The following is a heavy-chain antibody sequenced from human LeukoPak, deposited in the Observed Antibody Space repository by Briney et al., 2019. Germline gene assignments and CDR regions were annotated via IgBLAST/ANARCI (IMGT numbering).Heavy chain of an antibody. CDR3: ARTLSYYYDSSGYPLDY. J-gene: IGHJ4*02. CDR1: GGTFSSYA. Sequence: SVKVSCKASGGTFSSYAISWVRQAPGQGLEWMGRIIPILGIANYAQKFQGRVTITADKSTSTAYMELSSLRSEDTAVYYCARTLSYYYDSSGYPLDYWGQGTLVTVSS. D-gene: IGHD3-22*01. CDR2: IIPILGIA. V-gene: IGHV1-69*04.